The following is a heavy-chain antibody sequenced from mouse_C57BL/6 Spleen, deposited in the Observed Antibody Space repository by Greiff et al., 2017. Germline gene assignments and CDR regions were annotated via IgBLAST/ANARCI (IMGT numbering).Heavy chain of an antibody. J-gene: IGHJ1*03. D-gene: IGHD2-14*01. CDR3: ARGEVFYWYFDV. CDR1: GYTFTSYW. CDR2: IYPGSGST. V-gene: IGHV1-55*01. Sequence: QVQLQQPGAELVKPGASVKMSCKASGYTFTSYWITWVKQRPGQGLEWIGDIYPGSGSTNYNEKFKSKATLTVDTSSSTAYMQLSSLTSEDSAVYYCARGEVFYWYFDVWGTGTTVTVSS.